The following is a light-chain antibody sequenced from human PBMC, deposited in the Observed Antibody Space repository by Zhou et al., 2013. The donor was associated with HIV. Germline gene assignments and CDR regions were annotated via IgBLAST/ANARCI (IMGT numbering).Light chain of an antibody. Sequence: DIQMTQSPSSLSASVGDRVTITCQASQDISNYLNWYQHKAGKAPKLLIYGASNLQSGVPSRFSGSGSGTDFTLTISSLLPEDFATYYCQQTYTTPLSTFGQGTKVEIK. J-gene: IGKJ2*01. CDR1: QDISNY. CDR2: GAS. CDR3: QQTYTTPLST. V-gene: IGKV1-39*01.